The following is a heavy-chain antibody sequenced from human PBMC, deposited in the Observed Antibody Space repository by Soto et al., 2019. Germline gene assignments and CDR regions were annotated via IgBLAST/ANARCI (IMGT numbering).Heavy chain of an antibody. V-gene: IGHV1-18*01. D-gene: IGHD3-16*01. Sequence: ASVKVSCKASGYTFTSYGVSWVRQAPGQGLEWMGWISAFNGQTNYIQKVQGRDTLTTEASTSTAYMELRSLRSDDTAVYYCARGGDYYYGLDVWGQGTTVTVSS. CDR3: ARGGDYYYGLDV. CDR1: GYTFTSYG. CDR2: ISAFNGQT. J-gene: IGHJ6*02.